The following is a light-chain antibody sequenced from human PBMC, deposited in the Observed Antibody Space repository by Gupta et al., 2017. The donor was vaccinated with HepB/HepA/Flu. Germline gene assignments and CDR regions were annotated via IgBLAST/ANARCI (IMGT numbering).Light chain of an antibody. CDR2: HDT. CDR3: QAWDSRTVA. CDR1: KLGDRF. J-gene: IGLJ2*01. Sequence: DLPQVPSVSASSGQTVSITCSGDKLGDRFASWYQQKPGQSPVLVIYHDTKRPSGIPERFSGSNSGNTATLTISGTQTMDEADYYCQAWDSRTVAFGGGTKLTVL. V-gene: IGLV3-1*01.